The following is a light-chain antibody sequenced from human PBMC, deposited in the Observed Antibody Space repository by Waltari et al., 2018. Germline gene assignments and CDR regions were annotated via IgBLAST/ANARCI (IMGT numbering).Light chain of an antibody. CDR3: QQYSHWPRT. V-gene: IGKV3-15*01. CDR1: QSIRSD. Sequence: ILMTQSPATLSVSPGERATLSCRASQSIRSDLAWYQQKRGQAPRLLIYGASTRATGIPARFSGSGSGTEFALTISSLQSEDFAVYYCQQYSHWPRTFGQGTKV. CDR2: GAS. J-gene: IGKJ1*01.